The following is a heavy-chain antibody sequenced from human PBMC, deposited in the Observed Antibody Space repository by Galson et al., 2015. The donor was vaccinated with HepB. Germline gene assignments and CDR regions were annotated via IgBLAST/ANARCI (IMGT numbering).Heavy chain of an antibody. J-gene: IGHJ2*01. CDR1: GYSFTSYW. Sequence: QSGAEVKKPGESLRISCKGSGYSFTSYWISWVRQMPGKGLEWMGRIDPSDSYTNYSPSFQGHVTISADKSISTAYLQWSSLKAPDTAMYYCARPGYSSGWYSYWYFDLWGRGTLVTVSS. V-gene: IGHV5-10-1*01. CDR3: ARPGYSSGWYSYWYFDL. D-gene: IGHD6-19*01. CDR2: IDPSDSYT.